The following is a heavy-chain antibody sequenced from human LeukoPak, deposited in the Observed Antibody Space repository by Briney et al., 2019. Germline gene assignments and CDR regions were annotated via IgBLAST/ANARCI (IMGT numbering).Heavy chain of an antibody. Sequence: SETLSLTCTVSGGSISSGDYYWSWIRQLPGKGLEWIGYIYYSGSTYYNPSLKSRVTISVDTSKNQLSLKLSSVTAADTAVYYCARAPETYCSSTSCYRGYNWFDPWGQGTLVTVSS. CDR1: GGSISSGDYY. J-gene: IGHJ5*02. CDR2: IYYSGST. V-gene: IGHV4-30-4*08. D-gene: IGHD2-2*02. CDR3: ARAPETYCSSTSCYRGYNWFDP.